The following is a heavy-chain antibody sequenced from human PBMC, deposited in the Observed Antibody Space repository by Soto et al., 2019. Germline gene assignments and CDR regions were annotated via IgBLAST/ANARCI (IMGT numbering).Heavy chain of an antibody. CDR3: GRDLRAWDSGSYSYDY. CDR1: GFTFSSYW. D-gene: IGHD1-26*01. CDR2: IKQDGGEK. V-gene: IGHV3-7*04. J-gene: IGHJ4*02. Sequence: EVQLVESGGGLVQPGGSLRLSCTASGFTFSSYWMSWVRQAPGKGLEWVANIKQDGGEKNYVDSVKGRLTISRDNAMKSLYLHMNSLRAEDTAVYYCGRDLRAWDSGSYSYDYWGQGTLVTVSS.